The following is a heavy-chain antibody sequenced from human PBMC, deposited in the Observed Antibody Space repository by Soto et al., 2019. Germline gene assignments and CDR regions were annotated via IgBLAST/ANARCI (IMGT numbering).Heavy chain of an antibody. J-gene: IGHJ4*02. D-gene: IGHD6-19*01. CDR2: ITSAGST. V-gene: IGHV3-23*01. Sequence: EVQLLESGGDLAQPGGSLRLICAASGFTFSNYAMTWVRQSPGKGLEWVSTITSAGSTFYGDTVKGRFTISRDNSKSTLYLQMHSLGAEDTAVYYCAKTDKFHSQGSGWANRFDSWGQGTLVTVSS. CDR3: AKTDKFHSQGSGWANRFDS. CDR1: GFTFSNYA.